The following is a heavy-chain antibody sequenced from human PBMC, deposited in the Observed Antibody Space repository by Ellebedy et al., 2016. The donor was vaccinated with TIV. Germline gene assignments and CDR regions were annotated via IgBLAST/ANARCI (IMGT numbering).Heavy chain of an antibody. CDR2: INPNSGGT. V-gene: IGHV1-2*04. Sequence: AASVKVSCKASGYTFTGYYMHWARQAPGQGLEWMGWINPNSGGTNYAQKFQGWVTMTRDTSISPAYMELSRLRSDDTAVYYCAREGEHDFWSGYVSYYYYGMDVWGQGTTVTVSS. J-gene: IGHJ6*02. CDR3: AREGEHDFWSGYVSYYYYGMDV. D-gene: IGHD3-3*01. CDR1: GYTFTGYY.